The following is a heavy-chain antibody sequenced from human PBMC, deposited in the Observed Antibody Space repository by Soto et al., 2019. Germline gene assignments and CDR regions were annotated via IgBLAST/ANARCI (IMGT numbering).Heavy chain of an antibody. J-gene: IGHJ5*02. CDR3: GRPWGIGLTPPGP. D-gene: IGHD6-13*01. V-gene: IGHV4-39*01. CDR1: CASINNTSSY. Sequence: PXATLCLTCTVSCASINNTSSYGGWIRQSPGKGLEWIGNIYYSGKTYYSPSLKSRVSISVDASRNQFSLRLSSVTAADTAVYYCGRPWGIGLTPPGPWGQGVLVTDSS. CDR2: IYYSGKT.